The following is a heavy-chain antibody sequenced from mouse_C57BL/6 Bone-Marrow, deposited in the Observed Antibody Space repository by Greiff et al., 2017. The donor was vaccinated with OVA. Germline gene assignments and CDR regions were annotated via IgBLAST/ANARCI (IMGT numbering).Heavy chain of an antibody. CDR2: IDPANGNT. CDR1: GFNIKNTY. CDR3: ASRRNYFDY. Sequence: EVQLQESVAELVRPGDSVKLSCTASGFNIKNTYMHRVKQRPEQGLEWIGRIDPANGNTKYAPKFQGKATITADTASNIAYLQFSSLTSEDTAIYYCASRRNYFDYWGQGTTLTVSS. V-gene: IGHV14-3*01. J-gene: IGHJ2*01.